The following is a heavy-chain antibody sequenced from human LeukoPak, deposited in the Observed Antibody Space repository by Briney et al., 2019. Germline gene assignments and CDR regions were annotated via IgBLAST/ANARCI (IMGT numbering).Heavy chain of an antibody. Sequence: PSETLSLTCTVSGGSISSGGYYWSWIRQHPGKGLEWIGYIYYSGGTYYNPSLKSRVTISVDTSKNQFSLKLSSVTAADTAVYYCARSAAAAGTPLGYWGQGTLVTVSS. V-gene: IGHV4-31*03. CDR3: ARSAAAAGTPLGY. CDR2: IYYSGGT. J-gene: IGHJ4*02. D-gene: IGHD6-13*01. CDR1: GGSISSGGYY.